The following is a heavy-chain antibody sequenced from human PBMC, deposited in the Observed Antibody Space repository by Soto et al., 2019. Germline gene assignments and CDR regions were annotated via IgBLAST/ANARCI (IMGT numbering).Heavy chain of an antibody. CDR1: GFTFSAYW. CDR3: ARVAYGNGWIFDY. CDR2: IKQDGSEK. V-gene: IGHV3-7*01. Sequence: SLRLSCAASGFTFSAYWMSWVRQAPGKGLEWVANIKQDGSEKYYVDSVKGRFTLSRDNAKNSLQLQMNSLRAEDTAIYFCARVAYGNGWIFDYWGQGTLVTVSS. D-gene: IGHD6-19*01. J-gene: IGHJ4*01.